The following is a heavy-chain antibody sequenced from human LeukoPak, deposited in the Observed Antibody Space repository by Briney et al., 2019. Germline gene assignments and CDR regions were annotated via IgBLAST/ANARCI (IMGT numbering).Heavy chain of an antibody. CDR1: GFTFSSYA. V-gene: IGHV3-23*01. CDR3: AKGRTEGGTLALDY. CDR2: ISGSGGNT. J-gene: IGHJ4*02. D-gene: IGHD6-19*01. Sequence: QTGGSLRLSCAASGFTFSSYAMTWVRQAPGKGLEWVSGISGSGGNTYCTDSVRGRLSISRDNSKNTLYLQVNSLRAEDTAVYYCAKGRTEGGTLALDYWGQGTLVAVSS.